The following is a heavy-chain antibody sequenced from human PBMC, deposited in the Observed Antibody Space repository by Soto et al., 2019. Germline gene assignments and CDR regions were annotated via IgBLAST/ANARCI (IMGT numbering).Heavy chain of an antibody. V-gene: IGHV3-53*01. Sequence: EVQLVESGGGLFQPGGSLRLSCAASGFTVSNNYMIWFRLPPGKGLEWVSLIYSGGTTYYADSVKGRFTISRDNSKNTLYLQMNSLRVEDTAVYYCARNGWGMATVGMWGPGTLVTVSS. CDR3: ARNGWGMATVGM. J-gene: IGHJ4*02. CDR2: IYSGGTT. D-gene: IGHD4-4*01. CDR1: GFTVSNNY.